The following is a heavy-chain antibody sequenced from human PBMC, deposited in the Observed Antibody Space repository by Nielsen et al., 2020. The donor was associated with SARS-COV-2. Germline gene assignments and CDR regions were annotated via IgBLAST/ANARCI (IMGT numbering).Heavy chain of an antibody. Sequence: ASVKVSCKASGYTFTAYYMHWVRQAPGQGLEWMGRINPNSGGTNYAQKFQGRVTMTRDTSISTAYMELSRLRSDDTAVYYCARVPIFGVATIQGMDVWGQGTTVTVSS. CDR1: GYTFTAYY. CDR2: INPNSGGT. CDR3: ARVPIFGVATIQGMDV. D-gene: IGHD3-3*01. J-gene: IGHJ6*02. V-gene: IGHV1-2*06.